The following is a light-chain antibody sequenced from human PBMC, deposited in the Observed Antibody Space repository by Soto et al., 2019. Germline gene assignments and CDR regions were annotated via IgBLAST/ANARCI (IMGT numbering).Light chain of an antibody. CDR1: QSVSSY. J-gene: IGKJ4*02. Sequence: EMVLTQSPATLSSSPGERATLSCRASQSVSSYLAWYQQKRGQAPRLLIYDASNRATGITARFSGSGSGTDVSPTISSLRPADCAVYYCQQRRNWPPLTFGGGTKVEIK. CDR3: QQRRNWPPLT. V-gene: IGKV3-11*01. CDR2: DAS.